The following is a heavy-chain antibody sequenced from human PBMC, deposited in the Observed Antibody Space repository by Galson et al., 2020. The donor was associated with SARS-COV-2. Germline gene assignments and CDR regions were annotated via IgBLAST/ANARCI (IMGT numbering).Heavy chain of an antibody. CDR1: GYSFTSYW. V-gene: IGHV5-51*01. CDR3: ARQTSSWYAPDWYFDL. J-gene: IGHJ2*01. CDR2: IYPGDSDT. D-gene: IGHD6-13*01. Sequence: HGESLKISCKGSGYSFTSYWIGWVRQMPGKGLEWMGIIYPGDSDTRYSPYFQGQVTISADKSISTAYLQWSSLKASDTAMYYCARQTSSWYAPDWYFDLWGRGTLVTVSS.